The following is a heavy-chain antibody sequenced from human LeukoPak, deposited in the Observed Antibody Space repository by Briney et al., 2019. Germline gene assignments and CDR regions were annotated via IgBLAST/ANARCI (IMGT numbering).Heavy chain of an antibody. CDR3: AKCSGRWCDPGVYFDY. J-gene: IGHJ4*02. Sequence: ASVKVSCKASGYTFTSYYMHWVRQAPGQGLEWMGIINPSGGSTSYAQKFQGRVTMTRDMSTSTVYMELSSLRSEDTAVYYCAKCSGRWCDPGVYFDYWGQGTLVTVSS. CDR1: GYTFTSYY. CDR2: INPSGGST. D-gene: IGHD4/OR15-4a*01. V-gene: IGHV1-46*01.